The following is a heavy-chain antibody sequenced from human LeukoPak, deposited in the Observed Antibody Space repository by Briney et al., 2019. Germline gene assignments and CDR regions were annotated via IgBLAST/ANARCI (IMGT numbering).Heavy chain of an antibody. CDR2: ISYDGSNK. CDR1: GFTFSSYG. Sequence: GGSLRLSCAASGFTFSSYGMHWVRQAPGKGLEWVAVISYDGSNKYYADSVKGRFTISRDNSKNTLYLQMNSLRAEDTAVYYCANGGGYYDYVWGSYRITEYFQHWGQGTLVTVSS. D-gene: IGHD3-16*02. CDR3: ANGGGYYDYVWGSYRITEYFQH. J-gene: IGHJ1*01. V-gene: IGHV3-30*18.